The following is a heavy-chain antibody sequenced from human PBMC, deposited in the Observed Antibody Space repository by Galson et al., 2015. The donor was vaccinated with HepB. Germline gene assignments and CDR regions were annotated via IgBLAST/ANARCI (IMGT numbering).Heavy chain of an antibody. CDR2: ISSSSSYI. D-gene: IGHD3-10*01. V-gene: IGHV3-21*01. J-gene: IGHJ4*02. Sequence: SLRLSCAASGFTFSSYSMNWVRQAPGKGLEWVSSISSSSSYIYYADSVKGRFTISRDNAKNSLYLQMNSLRAEDTAVYYCARQVDTMVSFDYWGQGTLVTVSS. CDR1: GFTFSSYS. CDR3: ARQVDTMVSFDY.